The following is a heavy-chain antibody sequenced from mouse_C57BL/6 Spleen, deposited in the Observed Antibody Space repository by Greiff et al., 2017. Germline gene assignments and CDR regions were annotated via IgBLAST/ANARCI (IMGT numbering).Heavy chain of an antibody. CDR2: IHPNSGST. CDR1: GYTFPSYW. V-gene: IGHV1-64*01. D-gene: IGHD2-3*01. Sequence: QVQLQQPGAELVKPGASVKLSCKASGYTFPSYWMHWVKQRPGPGLEWIGMIHPNSGSTNYNEKFKSKATLTVDKSSSTAYMQLSSLTSEDSAVYYGARDDGWRYAMDYWGIGTSVTVSS. J-gene: IGHJ4*01. CDR3: ARDDGWRYAMDY.